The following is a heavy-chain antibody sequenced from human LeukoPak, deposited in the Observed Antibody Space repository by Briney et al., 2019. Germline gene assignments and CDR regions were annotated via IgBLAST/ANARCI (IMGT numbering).Heavy chain of an antibody. Sequence: ASVKVSCKASGYTFTSYGISWVRQAPGQGLEWMGWISAYNGNTNYAQKLQGRVTMTTDTSTSTAYMELSSLRSDDTAVYYCARSYYDFWSGYNHYYYYMDVWGKGTTVTVSS. J-gene: IGHJ6*03. CDR3: ARSYYDFWSGYNHYYYYMDV. V-gene: IGHV1-18*01. CDR1: GYTFTSYG. D-gene: IGHD3-3*01. CDR2: ISAYNGNT.